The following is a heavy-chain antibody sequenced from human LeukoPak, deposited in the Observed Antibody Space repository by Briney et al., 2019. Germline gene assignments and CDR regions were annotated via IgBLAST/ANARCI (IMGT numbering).Heavy chain of an antibody. CDR2: IYHSGST. CDR1: GGSISSGSYY. V-gene: IGHV4-39*01. D-gene: IGHD3-10*01. J-gene: IGHJ4*02. CDR3: ARHRITMVRGVMPYFDY. Sequence: SQTLSLTCTVSGGSISSGSYYWGWIRQPPGKGLEWIGSIYHSGSTYYNPSLKSRVTISVDTSKNQFSLKLSSVTAADTAVYYCARHRITMVRGVMPYFDYWGQGTLVTVSS.